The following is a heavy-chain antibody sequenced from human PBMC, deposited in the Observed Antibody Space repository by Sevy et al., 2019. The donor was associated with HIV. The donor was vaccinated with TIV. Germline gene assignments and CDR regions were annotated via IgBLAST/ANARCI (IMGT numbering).Heavy chain of an antibody. CDR1: GFSFSYYG. J-gene: IGHJ6*02. V-gene: IGHV3-30*18. CDR3: ANAYSGSYSDSYLCALDV. D-gene: IGHD1-26*01. Sequence: GGSLRLSCIGSGFSFSYYGIHWVRQSPGKGLDWVALISHDGINEYYADSVKGRFTISRDNSKNTVYLEMNSLRNEDTAIYFCANAYSGSYSDSYLCALDVWGQGTTVTVSS. CDR2: ISHDGINE.